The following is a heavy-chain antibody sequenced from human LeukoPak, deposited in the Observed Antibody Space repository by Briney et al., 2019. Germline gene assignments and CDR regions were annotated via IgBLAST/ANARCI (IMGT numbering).Heavy chain of an antibody. J-gene: IGHJ4*02. CDR1: GFTLSSYA. D-gene: IGHD5-18*01. CDR3: AKESLRGHSYGFDN. Sequence: PGGSLRLSCAASGFTLSSYAMSWVRQAPGKGLEWVSVISGSGGSTYYADSVKGRFTISRDNSKNTLYLQMNSLRAGDTALYYCAKESLRGHSYGFDNWGQGTLVTVSS. V-gene: IGHV3-23*01. CDR2: ISGSGGST.